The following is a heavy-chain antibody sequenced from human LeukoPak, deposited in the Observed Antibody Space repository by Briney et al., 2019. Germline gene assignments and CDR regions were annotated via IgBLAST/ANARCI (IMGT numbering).Heavy chain of an antibody. J-gene: IGHJ4*02. V-gene: IGHV3-53*01. D-gene: IGHD3-22*01. Sequence: GGSLRLSCAASGFAVSSNYMSWVRQAPGKGLEWVSVIYSGGSTYYADSVKGRFTISRDNSKNTLYLQMNSLRAEDTAVNYCAKGLANYDSSIYWGQGTLVTVSS. CDR2: IYSGGST. CDR3: AKGLANYDSSIY. CDR1: GFAVSSNY.